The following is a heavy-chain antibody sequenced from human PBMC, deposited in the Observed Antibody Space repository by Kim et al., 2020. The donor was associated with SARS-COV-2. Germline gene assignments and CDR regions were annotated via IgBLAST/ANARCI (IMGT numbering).Heavy chain of an antibody. CDR1: GGSFSGYY. V-gene: IGHV4-34*01. Sequence: SETLSLTCAVYGGSFSGYYWSWIRQPPGKGLEWIGEINHSGSTNYNPSLKSRVTISVDTSKNQFSLKLSSVTAADTAVYYCARSGKQLAQWLVRGVPAKSPKNNYFDYWGQGTLITVSS. J-gene: IGHJ4*02. CDR2: INHSGST. CDR3: ARSGKQLAQWLVRGVPAKSPKNNYFDY. D-gene: IGHD6-19*01.